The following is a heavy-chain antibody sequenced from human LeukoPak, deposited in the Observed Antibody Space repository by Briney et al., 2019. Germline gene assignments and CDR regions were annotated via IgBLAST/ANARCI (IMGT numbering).Heavy chain of an antibody. CDR1: GFPFSTYS. J-gene: IGHJ4*02. Sequence: PGGSLRLSCAASGFPFSTYSMNWVRQAPGKGLEWISSISSSGSYIYYADSVKGRFTISRDNAENSLFLQMNSLKDEDTAVYYCARSYNSGRDYWGQGTLVTVSS. V-gene: IGHV3-21*01. D-gene: IGHD3-10*01. CDR3: ARSYNSGRDY. CDR2: ISSSGSYI.